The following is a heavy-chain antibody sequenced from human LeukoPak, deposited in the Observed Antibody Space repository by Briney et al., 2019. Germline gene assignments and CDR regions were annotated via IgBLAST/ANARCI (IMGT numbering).Heavy chain of an antibody. CDR1: GYMFRNYG. CDR2: ISTFNGHT. D-gene: IGHD3-22*01. CDR3: AKGRVIYYDTTGYRPGDSFDI. V-gene: IGHV1-18*01. Sequence: ASVEVSCKTSGYMFRNYGITWVRQAPGQGLEWMGWISTFNGHTKYTQSLRDRVTMTTDTSTSTIYMELRSLRSDDTAVYYCAKGRVIYYDTTGYRPGDSFDIWGQGTMVTVSS. J-gene: IGHJ3*02.